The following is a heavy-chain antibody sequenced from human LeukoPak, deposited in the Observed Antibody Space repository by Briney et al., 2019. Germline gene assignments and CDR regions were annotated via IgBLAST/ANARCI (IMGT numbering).Heavy chain of an antibody. CDR2: LNPDDGTT. Sequence: ASVKVSCKASGYIFNSYFLHWVRHSPGHGLEWMGILNPDDGTTTYAQNFQGRVSMTRDMSTSTIYLELSSLRYEDTAIYYCARKSIAGRASHFDYWGQGTLITVSS. CDR3: ARKSIAGRASHFDY. CDR1: GYIFNSYF. J-gene: IGHJ4*02. V-gene: IGHV1-46*02. D-gene: IGHD6-6*01.